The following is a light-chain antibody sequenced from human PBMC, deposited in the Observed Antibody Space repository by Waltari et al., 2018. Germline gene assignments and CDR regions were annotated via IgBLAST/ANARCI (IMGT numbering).Light chain of an antibody. CDR1: HSNNGSNY. CDR2: KDS. Sequence: QSVLTQPPSASRPPGQRVTITCSGNHSNNGSNYVYWYQQLTGTAPKLLIYKDSQRPSGVPDRFSGSKSGTSASLAISGLRSEDEADYYCAAWDDSLSGPIFATGTKVTV. CDR3: AAWDDSLSGPI. J-gene: IGLJ1*01. V-gene: IGLV1-47*01.